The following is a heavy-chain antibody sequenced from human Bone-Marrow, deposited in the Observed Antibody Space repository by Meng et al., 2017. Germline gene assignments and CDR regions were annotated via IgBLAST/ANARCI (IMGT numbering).Heavy chain of an antibody. V-gene: IGHV4-61*02. Sequence: SETLSLTCTVSGGSISSGSYYWSWIRQPAGKGLEWIGRIYTSGSTNYNPSLKSRVTISVDTSKNQFSLKLSSVTAADTAVYYCARESDCGGDCYPDYWGQGTLVTVSS. J-gene: IGHJ4*02. CDR3: ARESDCGGDCYPDY. D-gene: IGHD2-21*02. CDR2: IYTSGST. CDR1: GGSISSGSYY.